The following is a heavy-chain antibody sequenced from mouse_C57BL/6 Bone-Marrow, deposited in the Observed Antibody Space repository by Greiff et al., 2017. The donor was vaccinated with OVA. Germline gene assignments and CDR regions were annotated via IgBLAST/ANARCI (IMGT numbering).Heavy chain of an antibody. CDR2: ISYDGSN. D-gene: IGHD1-3*01. Sequence: EVQRVESGPGLVKPSQSLSLTCSVTGYSITSGYYWNWIRQFPGNKLEWMGYISYDGSNNYNPSLKNRISITRDTSKNQFFLKLNSVTTEDTATYYCARDGGLKDFDVWGTGTTVTVSS. J-gene: IGHJ1*03. CDR1: GYSITSGYY. CDR3: ARDGGLKDFDV. V-gene: IGHV3-6*01.